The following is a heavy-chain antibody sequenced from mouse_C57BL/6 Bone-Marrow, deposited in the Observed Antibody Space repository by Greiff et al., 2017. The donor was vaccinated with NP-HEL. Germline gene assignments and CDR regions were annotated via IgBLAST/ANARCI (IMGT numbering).Heavy chain of an antibody. CDR1: GYTFTSYW. D-gene: IGHD1-1*01. CDR3: ARLRTTVVPYYAMDY. V-gene: IGHV1-55*01. CDR2: IYPGSGST. Sequence: VQLQQPGAELVKPGASVKMSCKASGYTFTSYWITWVKQRPGQGLEWIGDIYPGSGSTNYNEKFKSKATLTVDTSSSTAYMQLSSLTSEDSAVYYCARLRTTVVPYYAMDYWGQGTSVTVSS. J-gene: IGHJ4*01.